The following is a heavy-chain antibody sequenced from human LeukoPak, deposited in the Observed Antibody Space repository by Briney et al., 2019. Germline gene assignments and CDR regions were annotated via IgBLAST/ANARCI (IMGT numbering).Heavy chain of an antibody. D-gene: IGHD6-19*01. V-gene: IGHV3-23*01. CDR3: AKDAFVSGWYYFDY. CDR1: GFTFTSYA. CDR2: ISGSGDGT. Sequence: GGSLRLSCAASGFTFTSYAMNWVRQVPGKGLEWVSGISGSGDGTNYADSVKGRFTISRDNSENTLYLQMNSLRAEDTAVYYCAKDAFVSGWYYFDYWGQGLLVTVSS. J-gene: IGHJ4*02.